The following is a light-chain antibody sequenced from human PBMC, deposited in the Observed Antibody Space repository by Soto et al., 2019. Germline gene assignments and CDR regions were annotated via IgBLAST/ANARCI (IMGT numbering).Light chain of an antibody. CDR1: SSDVGGYNY. Sequence: QSALTQPRSVSESPGQSVTISCTGTSSDVGGYNYVSWYQQHPGKAPKLMIYDVSKRPSGVPDRVSGSKSGNTASLTISGLQAEDEADYYCCSYAGSYTGVFGTGTQLPLL. J-gene: IGLJ1*01. CDR3: CSYAGSYTGV. V-gene: IGLV2-11*01. CDR2: DVS.